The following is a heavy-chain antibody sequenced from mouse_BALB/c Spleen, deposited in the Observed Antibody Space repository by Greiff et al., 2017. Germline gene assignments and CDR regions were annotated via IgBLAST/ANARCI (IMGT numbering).Heavy chain of an antibody. CDR1: GFTFSSYA. V-gene: IGHV5-6-5*01. CDR2: ISSGGST. D-gene: IGHD2-4*01. J-gene: IGHJ3*01. CDR3: ARENDYDGGAWFAY. Sequence: EVKLVESGGGLVKPGGSLKLSCAASGFTFSSYAMSWVRQTPEKRLEWVASISSGGSTYYPDSVKGRFTISRDNARNILYLQMSSLRSEDTAMYYCARENDYDGGAWFAYWGQGTLVTVSA.